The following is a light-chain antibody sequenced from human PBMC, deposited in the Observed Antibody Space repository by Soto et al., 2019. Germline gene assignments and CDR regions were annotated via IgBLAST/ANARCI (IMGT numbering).Light chain of an antibody. CDR1: SSDVGSYNF. CDR2: EGT. CDR3: CSYAGSSIYV. Sequence: QSVLTQPASVSGSPGQSITISCTGTSSDVGSYNFVSWYQQHPGKAPKLMIYEGTKRPSGVSNRFSGSKSGNTASLTISGLQAEDEADYYCCSYAGSSIYVFGTGTKLTVL. J-gene: IGLJ1*01. V-gene: IGLV2-23*01.